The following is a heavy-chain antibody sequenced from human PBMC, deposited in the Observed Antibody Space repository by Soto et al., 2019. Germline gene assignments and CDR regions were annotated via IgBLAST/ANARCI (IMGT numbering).Heavy chain of an antibody. V-gene: IGHV3-30-3*01. Sequence: SGGSLRLSCAACGFTFSSYAMHWVRQAPGKGLEWVAVISYDGSNKYYADSVKGRFTISRDNSKNTLYLQMNSLRAEDTAVYYCARGVVVPAAPRFDPWGQGTLVTVSS. CDR2: ISYDGSNK. CDR3: ARGVVVPAAPRFDP. D-gene: IGHD2-2*01. CDR1: GFTFSSYA. J-gene: IGHJ5*02.